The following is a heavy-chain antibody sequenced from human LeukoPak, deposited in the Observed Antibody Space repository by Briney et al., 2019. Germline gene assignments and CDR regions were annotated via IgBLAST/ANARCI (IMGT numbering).Heavy chain of an antibody. D-gene: IGHD1-14*01. CDR3: AKEDTGGTFDY. Sequence: PSETLSLTCTVSGASVYSGNHYWTWIRHFPGKGLEWMGNVYYTGSTNYNPSLKSRLSFSLDTSTNQFFLNLTSVTAGDTAVYHCAKEDTGGTFDYWGPGSLVTVSS. J-gene: IGHJ4*02. CDR1: GASVYSGNHY. V-gene: IGHV4-30-4*01. CDR2: VYYTGST.